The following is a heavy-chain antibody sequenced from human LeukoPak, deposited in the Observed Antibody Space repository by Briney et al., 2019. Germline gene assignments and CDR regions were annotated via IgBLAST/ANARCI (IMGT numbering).Heavy chain of an antibody. CDR2: IRQDGGEK. J-gene: IGHJ4*02. Sequence: GGSLRLSCAASEFSFSSYWMSWVRQAPGKGLEWVANIRQDGGEKYYLDSVKGRYTVSRDNAKNSLYLQMDSLRAEDTAVYYCARLGARQILEYWGQGTLVTVSS. CDR3: ARLGARQILEY. D-gene: IGHD4-17*01. CDR1: EFSFSSYW. V-gene: IGHV3-7*01.